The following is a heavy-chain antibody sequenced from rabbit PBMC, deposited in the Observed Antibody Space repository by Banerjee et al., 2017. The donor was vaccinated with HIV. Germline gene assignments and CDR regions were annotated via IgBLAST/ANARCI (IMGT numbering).Heavy chain of an antibody. D-gene: IGHD1-1*01. CDR3: ARDITSSGYEL. CDR2: IYTGSSGST. CDR1: GFSFSSSYY. V-gene: IGHV1S45*01. Sequence: QEQLVESGGGLVQPEGSLTLTCTASGFSFSSSYYMCWVRQAPGKGLEWIGCIYTGSSGSTYYASWAKGRFTISKTSSTTVTLQMTSLTDADTATYFCARDITSSGYELWGPGTLVTVS. J-gene: IGHJ6*01.